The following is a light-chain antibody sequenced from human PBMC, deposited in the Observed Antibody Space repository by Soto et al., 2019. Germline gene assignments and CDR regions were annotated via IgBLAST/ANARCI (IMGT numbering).Light chain of an antibody. V-gene: IGLV2-11*01. CDR3: CSYAGSPRYV. CDR2: DVS. J-gene: IGLJ1*01. Sequence: QSALTQPRSVSGSPGQSGTISCTGTSSDVGLYNYVSWYQQHPGKAPKVMIYDVSERPSGVPDRFSGSKSGDTASLTISGLQAEDEADYYCCSYAGSPRYVFGTGTKLTVL. CDR1: SSDVGLYNY.